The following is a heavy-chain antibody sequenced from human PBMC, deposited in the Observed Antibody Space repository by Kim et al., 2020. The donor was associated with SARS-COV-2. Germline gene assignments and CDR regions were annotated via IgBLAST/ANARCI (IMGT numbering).Heavy chain of an antibody. J-gene: IGHJ4*02. D-gene: IGHD2-15*01. CDR3: ARDLVVGAASIYYFDF. Sequence: DAVKGRFTISRDNAKNSLYLQMYSLRAEDTAVYYCARDLVVGAASIYYFDFWGQGTLVTVSS. V-gene: IGHV3-21*01.